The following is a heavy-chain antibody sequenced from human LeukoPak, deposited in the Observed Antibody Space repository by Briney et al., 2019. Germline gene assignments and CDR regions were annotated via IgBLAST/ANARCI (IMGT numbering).Heavy chain of an antibody. D-gene: IGHD4-17*01. Sequence: GGSLRLSCAASGFTFSSYSMYWVRQAPGKGLEWVSHISSTSSTIYYADSVKGRFTISRDNAKNSLYLQMNSLRAEDTAVYYCATSVTTVPGGYWGQGTLVTVSS. CDR3: ATSVTTVPGGY. V-gene: IGHV3-48*01. CDR1: GFTFSSYS. CDR2: ISSTSSTI. J-gene: IGHJ4*02.